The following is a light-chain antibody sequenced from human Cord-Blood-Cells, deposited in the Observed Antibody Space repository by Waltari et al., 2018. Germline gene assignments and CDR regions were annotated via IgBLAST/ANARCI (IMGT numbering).Light chain of an antibody. CDR2: RNN. Sequence: QSVLTQPPSASGPPGQRVTISCSGSSSHIGSNYVYWYQQLPGTAPQLLIYRNNPRPSGVPDRFSGSKSGTSASLAISGLRSEDEADYYCAAWDDSLSVLWVFGGGTKLTVL. J-gene: IGLJ3*02. V-gene: IGLV1-47*01. CDR3: AAWDDSLSVLWV. CDR1: SSHIGSNY.